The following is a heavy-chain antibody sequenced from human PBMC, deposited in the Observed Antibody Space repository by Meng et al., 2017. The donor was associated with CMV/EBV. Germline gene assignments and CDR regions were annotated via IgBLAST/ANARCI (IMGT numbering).Heavy chain of an antibody. J-gene: IGHJ4*02. V-gene: IGHV3-48*03. CDR1: GFTFSSYE. CDR2: ISSSGSTI. CDR3: AGEGSSGWYRHFDY. D-gene: IGHD6-19*01. Sequence: GGSLRLSCAASGFTFSSYEMNWVRQAPGKGLEWVSYISSSGSTIYYADSVKGRFTISRDNAKNSLYLQMNSLRAEDTAVYYCAGEGSSGWYRHFDYWGQGTLVTVSS.